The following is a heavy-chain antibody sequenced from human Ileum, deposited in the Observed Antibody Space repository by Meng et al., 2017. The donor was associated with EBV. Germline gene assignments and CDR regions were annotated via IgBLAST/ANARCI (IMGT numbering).Heavy chain of an antibody. Sequence: QVQLVQSGAELKKPGAPVKVSCKASGYTFTGYYMHWLRQAPGQGLEWVGRITPSSGGTTYAQKFQGRVTMTRDTSISTAYMELSSLRSDDAAIYYCVRANLGSADYWGQGTLVTVSS. D-gene: IGHD7-27*01. CDR3: VRANLGSADY. CDR2: ITPSSGGT. CDR1: GYTFTGYY. V-gene: IGHV1-2*06. J-gene: IGHJ4*02.